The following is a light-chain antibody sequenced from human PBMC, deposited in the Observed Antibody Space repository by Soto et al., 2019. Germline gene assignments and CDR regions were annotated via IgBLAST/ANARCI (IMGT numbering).Light chain of an antibody. V-gene: IGKV3-11*01. CDR3: PQRSNWPPT. Sequence: EIVLTQSPATLSLSPGERATLSCRASQNVGNDLVWYHQKRGQAPRLLIYSASNRATGIPARFSGSGSGPDVTLQLLSLEPEDFAACCCPQRSNWPPTFGGGTKVEIK. CDR2: SAS. J-gene: IGKJ4*01. CDR1: QNVGND.